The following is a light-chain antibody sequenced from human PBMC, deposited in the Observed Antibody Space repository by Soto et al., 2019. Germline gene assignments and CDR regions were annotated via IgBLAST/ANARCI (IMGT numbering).Light chain of an antibody. CDR3: QQYDTYSRT. Sequence: DIQMTQSPSTLSASVGDRVTITCWASQSISSWLAWYQQKSGEAPKLLIYEGSTLARGVPSRFSGSGSGTEFTLTISSLQPDDFATFYCQQYDTYSRTFGQGTKVEVK. CDR2: EGS. V-gene: IGKV1-5*03. J-gene: IGKJ1*01. CDR1: QSISSW.